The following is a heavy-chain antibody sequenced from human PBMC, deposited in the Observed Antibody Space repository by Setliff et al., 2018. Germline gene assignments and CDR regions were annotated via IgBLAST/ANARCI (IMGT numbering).Heavy chain of an antibody. CDR3: ARDRSYYASGSFTKWFDY. CDR2: VYTSWST. J-gene: IGHJ4*02. D-gene: IGHD3-10*01. V-gene: IGHV4-61*09. CDR1: GDSISSRRNY. Sequence: KPSETLSLTCTVSGDSISSRRNYWGWFRQPAGKELEWIGQVYTSWSTNYNPSLKSRVTMSVDASRNQFSLKLSSVTAADTAIYYCARDRSYYASGSFTKWFDYWGQGTLVTVSS.